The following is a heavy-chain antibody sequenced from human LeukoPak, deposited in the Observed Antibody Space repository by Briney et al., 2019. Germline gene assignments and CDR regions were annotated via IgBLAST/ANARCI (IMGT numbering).Heavy chain of an antibody. CDR3: AKNGGGQCYSHLDS. Sequence: GGSLRLSCAASGFTFSNYAMTWVRQAPGKGLEWVSGISGSGGSTYYVDSVKGRFTISRDDTKNTLYLQMNSLREEDTALYFCAKNGGGQCYSHLDSWGQGNLVTVSS. D-gene: IGHD2-21*01. J-gene: IGHJ4*02. V-gene: IGHV3-23*01. CDR2: ISGSGGST. CDR1: GFTFSNYA.